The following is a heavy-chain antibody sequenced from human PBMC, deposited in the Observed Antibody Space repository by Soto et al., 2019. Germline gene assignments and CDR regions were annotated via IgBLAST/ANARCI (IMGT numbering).Heavy chain of an antibody. CDR2: ISGSGGST. Sequence: GGSLRLSCAASGFTFSSYAMSWVRQAPGKGLEWVSAISGSGGSTYYADSVKGRFTISRDNSKNTLYLQMNSLRAEDTAVYYCAKGTGDRDWGYGMDVWGQGTTVTVSS. CDR1: GFTFSSYA. J-gene: IGHJ6*02. D-gene: IGHD7-27*01. CDR3: AKGTGDRDWGYGMDV. V-gene: IGHV3-23*01.